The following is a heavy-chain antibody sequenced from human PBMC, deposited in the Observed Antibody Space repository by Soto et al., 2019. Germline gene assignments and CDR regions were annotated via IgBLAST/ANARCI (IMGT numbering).Heavy chain of an antibody. Sequence: SLRLSCAASGLIFSSFGMHWVRQAPGKGLEWVSVICSDGSNQYYADSVKGRFTISRDNSKNTLYLQMNSVRAEDMAVYYCARFPRVYCISTTCFDYWGRGILVTVSS. CDR3: ARFPRVYCISTTCFDY. J-gene: IGHJ4*02. CDR1: GLIFSSFG. D-gene: IGHD2-2*01. CDR2: ICSDGSNQ. V-gene: IGHV3-33*01.